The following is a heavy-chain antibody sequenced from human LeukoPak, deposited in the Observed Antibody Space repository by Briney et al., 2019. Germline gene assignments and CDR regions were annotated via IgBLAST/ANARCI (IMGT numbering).Heavy chain of an antibody. CDR3: AKGHIVGAITEFDY. D-gene: IGHD1-26*01. CDR2: ISWDGGST. Sequence: PGGSLRLSCVASGFTFDDYTMHWVRQTPGKGLEWVSLISWDGGSTYYADSVKGRFTISRDNSKNSLYLQMNSLRTEDTALYYCAKGHIVGAITEFDYWGQGTLVTVSS. V-gene: IGHV3-43*01. J-gene: IGHJ4*02. CDR1: GFTFDDYT.